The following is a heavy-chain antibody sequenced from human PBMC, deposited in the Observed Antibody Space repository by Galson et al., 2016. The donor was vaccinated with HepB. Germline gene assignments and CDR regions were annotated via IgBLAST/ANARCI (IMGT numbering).Heavy chain of an antibody. J-gene: IGHJ6*03. V-gene: IGHV3-21*01. CDR2: ISRGSTHI. CDR1: GFTFSNHK. Sequence: SLRLSCAASGFTFSNHKINWVRQAPGKGLEWVSSISRGSTHIYYAESVKGRFTVSRDDAKNSLFLRMHSLRAEDTAVDYCAREGLDQLLFNCMDVWGKGTTVTVSS. D-gene: IGHD2-2*01. CDR3: AREGLDQLLFNCMDV.